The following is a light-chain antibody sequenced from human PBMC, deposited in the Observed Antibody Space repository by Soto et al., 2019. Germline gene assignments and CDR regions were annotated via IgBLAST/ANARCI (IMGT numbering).Light chain of an antibody. CDR3: QQYGSSGT. J-gene: IGKJ1*01. V-gene: IGKV3-20*01. Sequence: EIVLTQSPGTLSLSPGERATLSCRASQSVSSSYLAWYQQNTXXXXXLXXXXASSRATGITDRFSGSGSGTDFTLTISRLEPEDFAVYYCQQYGSSGTFGQGTKGDIK. CDR2: XAS. CDR1: QSVSSSY.